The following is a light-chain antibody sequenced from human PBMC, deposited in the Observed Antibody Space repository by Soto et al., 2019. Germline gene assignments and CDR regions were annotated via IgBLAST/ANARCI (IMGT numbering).Light chain of an antibody. Sequence: PGEGATLSCRASPCDTNYLAWYQQKPGQAPRLLIYGASSRATGIPDRFSGSGSGAEFTLTICSLQSEDFAVYYCQLYDDWPRTFGLGTKV. J-gene: IGKJ1*01. CDR3: QLYDDWPRT. CDR2: GAS. CDR1: PCDTNY. V-gene: IGKV3D-15*01.